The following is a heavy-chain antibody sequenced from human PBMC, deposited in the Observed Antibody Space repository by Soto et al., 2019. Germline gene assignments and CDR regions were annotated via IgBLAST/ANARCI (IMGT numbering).Heavy chain of an antibody. CDR2: INPNSGGT. CDR1: GYTFTGYY. J-gene: IGHJ4*02. D-gene: IGHD5-18*01. V-gene: IGHV1-2*04. CDR3: ARDLAEIGYSYGVYYLDY. Sequence: ASVKVSCKASGYTFTGYYMHWVRQAPGQGLEWMGWINPNSGGTNYAQKFQGWVTMTRDTSISTAYMELSRLRSDDTAVYYCARDLAEIGYSYGVYYLDYWGQGTLVTVSS.